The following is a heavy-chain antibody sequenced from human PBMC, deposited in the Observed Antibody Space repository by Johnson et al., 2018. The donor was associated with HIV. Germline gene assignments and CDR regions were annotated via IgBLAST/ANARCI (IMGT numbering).Heavy chain of an antibody. CDR2: IRYDGTNK. V-gene: IGHV3-30*02. CDR1: EFTFSSYD. D-gene: IGHD3-16*01. CDR3: ARCMITFGGVGGAFDI. Sequence: VQLVESGGGVVQPGGSLKLSCAASEFTFSSYDMHWVRQAPGKGLEWVTFIRYDGTNKYYADSVKGRFTISRDNSKNTLYLQMNSLRAEDTAVYYGARCMITFGGVGGAFDIWGQGTMVTVSS. J-gene: IGHJ3*02.